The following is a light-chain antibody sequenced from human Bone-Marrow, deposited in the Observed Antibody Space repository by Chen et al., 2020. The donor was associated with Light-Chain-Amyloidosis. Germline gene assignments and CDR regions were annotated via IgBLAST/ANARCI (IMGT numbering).Light chain of an antibody. CDR3: QGWDRSSDRPV. Sequence: SYVLTQPSSVSVAPGQTATIACGGNNIGSTSVHWYQQTPGQAPLLVVYDDSDRPSGIPERLSGSNSGNTATLTNSRVEAGDEADYYCQGWDRSSDRPVFGGGTKLTVL. CDR2: DDS. J-gene: IGLJ3*02. CDR1: NIGSTS. V-gene: IGLV3-21*02.